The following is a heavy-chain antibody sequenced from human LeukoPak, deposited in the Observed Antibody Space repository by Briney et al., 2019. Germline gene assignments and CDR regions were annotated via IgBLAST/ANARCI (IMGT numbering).Heavy chain of an antibody. J-gene: IGHJ4*02. CDR1: GFTVSSNY. CDR3: AKDTQVLRFLEWLLELDY. D-gene: IGHD3-3*01. CDR2: IYSGGST. Sequence: GGSLRLSCAASGFTVSSNYMSWVRQAPGKGLEWVSVIYSGGSTYYADSVKGRFTISRDNSKNTLYLQMNSLRAEDTAVYYCAKDTQVLRFLEWLLELDYWGQGTLVTVSS. V-gene: IGHV3-66*01.